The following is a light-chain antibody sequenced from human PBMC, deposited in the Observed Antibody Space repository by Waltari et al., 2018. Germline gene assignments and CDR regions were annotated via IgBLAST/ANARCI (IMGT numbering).Light chain of an antibody. Sequence: DIQLTQSPSFLSASVGDRVTFTCRASRDIMNYLAWYQQKSGKAPKLLIFAASTLQSGVPSRFSGSGSGTEFTLTIRGLQPEVLATYYCQQPPGTFGGGTKVEIK. J-gene: IGKJ4*01. V-gene: IGKV1-9*01. CDR1: RDIMNY. CDR2: AAS. CDR3: QQPPGT.